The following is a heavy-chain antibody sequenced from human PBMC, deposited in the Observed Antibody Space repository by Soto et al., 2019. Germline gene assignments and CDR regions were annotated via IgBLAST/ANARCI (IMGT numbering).Heavy chain of an antibody. CDR3: ARDQESITDRILQY. J-gene: IGHJ4*02. CDR1: GETLARVG. CDR2: ISAYNGNT. Sequence: ASVKVSCKXSGETLARVGFSRVRQATGQGLEWLGWISAYNGNTHYAQKVRDRVTLTTDTSTNTAYMELRSLTSDDTAVYYCARDQESITDRILQYWGQGTRVTVSS. D-gene: IGHD3-10*01. V-gene: IGHV1-18*01.